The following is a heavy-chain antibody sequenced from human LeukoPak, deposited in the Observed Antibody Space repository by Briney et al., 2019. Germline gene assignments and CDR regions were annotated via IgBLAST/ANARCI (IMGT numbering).Heavy chain of an antibody. J-gene: IGHJ4*02. Sequence: SETLSLTCTVSGGSISSYYWSWIRQPPGKGLEWIGYIYTSGSTNYNPSLKSRVTISVDTSKNQFSLKLSSVPAADTAVYYWARNEEVVSGGSCYPGFDYWGQGTLVPSPQ. CDR1: GGSISSYY. D-gene: IGHD2-15*01. CDR2: IYTSGST. CDR3: ARNEEVVSGGSCYPGFDY. V-gene: IGHV4-4*09.